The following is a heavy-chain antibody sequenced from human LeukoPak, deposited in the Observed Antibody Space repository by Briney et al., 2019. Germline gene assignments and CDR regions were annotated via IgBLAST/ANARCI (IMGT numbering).Heavy chain of an antibody. J-gene: IGHJ5*02. CDR1: GGSISSGSYY. CDR3: ARDHSGMIPPGNWFDP. CDR2: IYTSGST. D-gene: IGHD3-22*01. V-gene: IGHV4-61*02. Sequence: SQTLSLTCTVSGGSISSGSYYWSWIRQPAGKGLEWIGRIYTSGSTNYNPSLKSRVTISVDTSKNQFSLKLSSVTAADTAVYYCARDHSGMIPPGNWFDPWGQGTLVTVSS.